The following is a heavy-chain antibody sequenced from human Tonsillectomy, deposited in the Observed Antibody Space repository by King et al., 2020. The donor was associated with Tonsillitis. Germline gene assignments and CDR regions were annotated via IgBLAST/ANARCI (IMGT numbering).Heavy chain of an antibody. CDR1: GFTFSGSA. CDR2: IRSKANNYAT. Sequence: VQLVESGGGLVQPGGSVKLSCAASGFTFSGSAMHWVRQASGKGLEWVGRIRSKANNYATVYAASVKGRLTMSRDDSKHTAYLRMKSLKTEDTAVYYCTIFAAPEYGDYGDYWGQGTLVTVSS. V-gene: IGHV3-73*02. D-gene: IGHD4-17*01. J-gene: IGHJ4*02. CDR3: TIFAAPEYGDYGDY.